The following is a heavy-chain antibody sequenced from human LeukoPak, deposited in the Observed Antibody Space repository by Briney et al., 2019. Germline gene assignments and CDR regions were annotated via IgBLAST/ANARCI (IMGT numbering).Heavy chain of an antibody. D-gene: IGHD6-13*01. V-gene: IGHV3-23*01. CDR3: ARETPYSNTWTDFDF. CDR2: ISGSGGST. Sequence: GGSLRLSCAASGFTVSSNYMSWVRQAPGKGLEWVSAISGSGGSTYYADSVKGRFTISRDNAKNSLYLQMNSLRAEDTAVYYCARETPYSNTWTDFDFWGQGTLVTVSS. CDR1: GFTVSSNY. J-gene: IGHJ4*02.